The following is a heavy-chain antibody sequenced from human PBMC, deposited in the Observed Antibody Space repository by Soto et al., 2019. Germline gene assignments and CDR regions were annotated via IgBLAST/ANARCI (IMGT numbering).Heavy chain of an antibody. CDR3: AKDLRNYYGSGSQLNDAFDI. V-gene: IGHV3-30*18. Sequence: GGSLRLSCAASGFTFSSYGMHWVRQAPGKGLEWVAVISYDGSNKYYADSVKGRFTISRDNSKNTLYLQMNSLRAEDTAVYYCAKDLRNYYGSGSQLNDAFDIWGQGTMVTVSS. CDR1: GFTFSSYG. CDR2: ISYDGSNK. J-gene: IGHJ3*02. D-gene: IGHD3-10*01.